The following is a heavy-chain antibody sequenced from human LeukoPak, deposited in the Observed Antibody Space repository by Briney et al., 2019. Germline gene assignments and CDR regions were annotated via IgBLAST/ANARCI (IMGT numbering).Heavy chain of an antibody. V-gene: IGHV4-38-2*02. CDR1: GYSISSGYY. CDR2: IYHSGST. J-gene: IGHJ4*02. CDR3: ARDQHGSGTH. Sequence: SQTLSLTCTVFGYSISSGYYCGWVRQPPGNGLEWIGSIYHSGSTYYNPSLKSRATISVDTSNSQFSLKLSSVTAADTAVYYCARDQHGSGTHWGQGTLVTVSS. D-gene: IGHD3-10*01.